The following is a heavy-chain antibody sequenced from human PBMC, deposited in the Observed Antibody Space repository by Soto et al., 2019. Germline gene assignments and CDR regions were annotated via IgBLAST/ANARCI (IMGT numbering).Heavy chain of an antibody. CDR3: ARADVRGDPFVAY. V-gene: IGHV1-69*01. CDR2: IIPILGTA. D-gene: IGHD3-16*01. CDR1: GGTFSSYA. J-gene: IGHJ4*02. Sequence: QVQLVQSGAEVKKPGSSVKVSCKASGGTFSSYAISWVRQAPGQGLAWMGGIIPILGTATYAQKFQGRVTITADESTSTGYMELSSLRSEDTAVYYCARADVRGDPFVAYWGQGTLVTVSS.